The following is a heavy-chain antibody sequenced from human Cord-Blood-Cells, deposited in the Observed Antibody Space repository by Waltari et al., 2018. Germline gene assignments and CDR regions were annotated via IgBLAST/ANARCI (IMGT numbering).Heavy chain of an antibody. CDR3: ARDAFDI. V-gene: IGHV6-1*01. Sequence: QVQLQQSGPGLVTPYQPIPLTCAFSGDRFSRNSAAWNWIWQCPSRGLEWLGRTYYRSKLYNDYAVSVKSRITINPHTSKNQFSLQLNYVSPEETAGYYCARDAFDIWGQGTMVTVSS. J-gene: IGHJ3*02. CDR2: TYYRSKLYN. CDR1: GDRFSRNSAA.